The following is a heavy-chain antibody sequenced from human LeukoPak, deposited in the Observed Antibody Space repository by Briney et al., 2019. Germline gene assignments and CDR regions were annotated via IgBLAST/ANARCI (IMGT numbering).Heavy chain of an antibody. CDR3: ARAQGRLVPPAY. CDR1: GGSFSGYF. V-gene: IGHV4-34*01. J-gene: IGHJ4*02. D-gene: IGHD6-19*01. CDR2: INNVGSS. Sequence: SETLSLTCAVYGGSFSGYFWSWIRQSPGKGLEWIGEINNVGSSNYNPSLKSRVTISADTSKKQLSLKLRSVTAADTAVNYCARAQGRLVPPAYWGQGTLVTVSS.